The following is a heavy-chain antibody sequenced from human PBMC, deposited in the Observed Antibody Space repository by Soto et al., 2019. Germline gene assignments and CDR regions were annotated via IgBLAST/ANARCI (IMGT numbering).Heavy chain of an antibody. J-gene: IGHJ4*02. CDR2: INHSGST. CDR3: AREDPPAVAGKEGDY. CDR1: GGSFSGYY. D-gene: IGHD6-19*01. Sequence: SETLSLTCAVYGGSFSGYYWSWIRQPPGKGLEWIGEINHSGSTNYNPSLKSRVTISVDTSKNQFSLKLSSVTAADTAVYYCAREDPPAVAGKEGDYWGQGTLVTVSS. V-gene: IGHV4-34*01.